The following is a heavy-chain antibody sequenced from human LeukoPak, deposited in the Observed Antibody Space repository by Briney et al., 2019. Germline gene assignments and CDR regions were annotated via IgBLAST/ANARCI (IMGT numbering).Heavy chain of an antibody. J-gene: IGHJ4*02. V-gene: IGHV3-23*01. Sequence: AGGSLRLSCAASGFTFSSYAMSWVRQAPGNGLEWVSGISGSGGSAYYADSVKGRFTISRDSSSKMVSLQMNSLGIEDTAVYYCVREGFYESGSLPTFYFDYWGQGTLVTVSS. D-gene: IGHD3-10*01. CDR1: GFTFSSYA. CDR2: ISGSGGSA. CDR3: VREGFYESGSLPTFYFDY.